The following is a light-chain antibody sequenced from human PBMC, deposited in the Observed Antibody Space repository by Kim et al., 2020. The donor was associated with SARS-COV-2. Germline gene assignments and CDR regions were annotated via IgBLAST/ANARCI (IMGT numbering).Light chain of an antibody. CDR1: QGISSY. CDR2: AAY. J-gene: IGKJ3*01. V-gene: IGKV1-27*01. CDR3: QKYNSFPLT. Sequence: DIQMTQSPSSLSAFVGDRVTITCRASQGISSYLAWYQQKPGKVPKLLIYAAYTLQSGVPSRFSGSGSGTDFTLTISSLQPEDVATYYCQKYNSFPLTFGPGTKVDIK.